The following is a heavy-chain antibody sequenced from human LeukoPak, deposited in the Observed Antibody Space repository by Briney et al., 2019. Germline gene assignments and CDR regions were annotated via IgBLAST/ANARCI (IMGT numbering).Heavy chain of an antibody. J-gene: IGHJ4*02. Sequence: SQTLSLTCTVSGGSISSGSYYWSWIRQPAGKGLEWIGRIYTSGSTNYNPSLKSRVTISVGTSKNQFSLKLSSVTAADTAVYYCARRSRDGYSSFDYWGQGTLVTVSS. CDR2: IYTSGST. D-gene: IGHD5-24*01. CDR1: GGSISSGSYY. CDR3: ARRSRDGYSSFDY. V-gene: IGHV4-61*02.